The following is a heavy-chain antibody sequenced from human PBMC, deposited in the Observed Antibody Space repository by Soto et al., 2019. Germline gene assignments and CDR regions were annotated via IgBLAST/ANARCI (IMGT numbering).Heavy chain of an antibody. CDR1: GFTFSSYW. J-gene: IGHJ4*02. D-gene: IGHD1-7*01. CDR3: ARGGDNWSYGRHRY. V-gene: IGHV3-7*01. CDR2: IKQVGSEK. Sequence: PGGSLRLSCAASGFTFSSYWMSWVRQAPGKGLEWVANIKQVGSEKYYVDSVKGRFTISRDNAKNSLYLQMNSLRAEDTAVYYCARGGDNWSYGRHRYWGQGTLVTVSS.